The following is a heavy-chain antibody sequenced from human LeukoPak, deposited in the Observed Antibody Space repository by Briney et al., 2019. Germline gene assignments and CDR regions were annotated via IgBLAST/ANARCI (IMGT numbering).Heavy chain of an antibody. J-gene: IGHJ4*02. V-gene: IGHV3-23*01. CDR3: AKDLRVAAAGTFVY. CDR2: ISGSGGST. D-gene: IGHD6-13*01. CDR1: GFTFSSYA. Sequence: GGSLRLSRAASGFTFSSYAMSWVRQAPGKGLEWVSAISGSGGSTYYADSVKGRFTISRDNSKDTLYLQMNSLRAEDTAVYYCAKDLRVAAAGTFVYWGQGTLVTVSS.